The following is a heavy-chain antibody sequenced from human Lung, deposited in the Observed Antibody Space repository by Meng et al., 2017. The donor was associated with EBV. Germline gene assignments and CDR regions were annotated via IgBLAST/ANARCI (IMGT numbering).Heavy chain of an antibody. CDR1: AYTFAGYY. D-gene: IGHD3-16*01. J-gene: IGHJ2*01. CDR2: ITPNSGGA. CDR3: AREGLVGDLRYFDL. Sequence: GQLVQAGAEVKKPGASVKVSCKASAYTFAGYYMDWVRQAPGQGLEWMGRITPNSGGANYAQKFQGRVTMTRDTSISTAYMELSRLRSDDTAVYYCAREGLVGDLRYFDLWGRGTLVTVSS. V-gene: IGHV1-2*06.